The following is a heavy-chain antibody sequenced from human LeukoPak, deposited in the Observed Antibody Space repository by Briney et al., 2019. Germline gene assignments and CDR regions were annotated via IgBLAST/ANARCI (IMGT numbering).Heavy chain of an antibody. J-gene: IGHJ4*02. V-gene: IGHV3-30*04. D-gene: IGHD2-2*01. Sequence: PGGSLRLSCAASGFTFSSYAMHWVRQAPGKGLEWVAVISYDGSNKYYADSVKGRFTISRDNSKNTLYPQMNSLRAEDTAVYYCAGGSIPDWGQGTLVTVSS. CDR3: AGGSIPD. CDR1: GFTFSSYA. CDR2: ISYDGSNK.